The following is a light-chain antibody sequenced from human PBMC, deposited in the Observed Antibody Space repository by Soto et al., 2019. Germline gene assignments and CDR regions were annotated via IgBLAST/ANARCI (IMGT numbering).Light chain of an antibody. CDR2: GAS. V-gene: IGKV3-20*01. CDR1: QSVSSSY. Sequence: PGGRIPPSCRASQSVSSSYLTWYQPKPGQAPRLLIYGASTRATSIPARFSGSGSGTDFTLTISSLQAEDFAVYYCQQYGSSPRTFGQGTRLEIK. CDR3: QQYGSSPRT. J-gene: IGKJ5*01.